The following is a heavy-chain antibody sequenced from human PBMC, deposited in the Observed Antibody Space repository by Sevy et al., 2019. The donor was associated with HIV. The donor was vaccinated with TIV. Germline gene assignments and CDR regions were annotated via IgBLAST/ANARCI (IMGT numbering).Heavy chain of an antibody. CDR3: ARNYDSSGYFDY. D-gene: IGHD3-22*01. CDR2: ISGTGGSGDKT. CDR1: GFTFRNYA. Sequence: GGSLRLSCAASGFTFRNYAMNWVRQAPGKGLEWVSGISGTGGSGDKTNYADSVKGRFTISRDDSKNSLYLQLNTLRAEDTAIYYCARNYDSSGYFDYWGQGTLVTVS. J-gene: IGHJ4*02. V-gene: IGHV3-23*01.